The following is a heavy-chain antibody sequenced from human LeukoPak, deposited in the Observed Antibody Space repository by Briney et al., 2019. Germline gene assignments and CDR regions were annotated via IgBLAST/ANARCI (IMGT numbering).Heavy chain of an antibody. D-gene: IGHD3-10*01. Sequence: SETLSLTCTVSGGSISSYYWSWIRQPPGKGLEWIGYIYYSGSTNYNPSLKSRVTISVDTSKNQFSLKLSSVTVADTAVYYCAGMVRGVKMDPWGQGTLVTVSS. CDR1: GGSISSYY. CDR3: AGMVRGVKMDP. J-gene: IGHJ5*02. CDR2: IYYSGST. V-gene: IGHV4-59*01.